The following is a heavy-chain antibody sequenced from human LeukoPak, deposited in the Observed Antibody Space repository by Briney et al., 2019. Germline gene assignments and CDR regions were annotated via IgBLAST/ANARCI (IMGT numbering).Heavy chain of an antibody. CDR2: INAGNGNT. J-gene: IGHJ5*02. Sequence: ASVKVSCKASGYTFTSYAMHWVRQAPGQRLEWMGWINAGNGNTKYSQKFQGRVTITRDTSASTAYMELSSLRSEDTAVYYCARDNLWFGELWDWFDPWGQGTLVTVSS. CDR1: GYTFTSYA. D-gene: IGHD3-10*01. CDR3: ARDNLWFGELWDWFDP. V-gene: IGHV1-3*01.